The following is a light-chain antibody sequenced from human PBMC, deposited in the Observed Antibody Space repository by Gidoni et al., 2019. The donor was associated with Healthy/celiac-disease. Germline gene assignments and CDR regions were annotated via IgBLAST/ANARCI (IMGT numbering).Light chain of an antibody. J-gene: IGKJ2*01. CDR1: QDISNY. Sequence: DIQITQSPSSLSASVGDRVTITCQASQDISNYLNWYQQKPGKAPKLLIYDASNLETGVPSRFSGSGSGKDFTFTISSMQPEDIETYYCQQYDNLPRYTFGQGTKLEIK. CDR2: DAS. CDR3: QQYDNLPRYT. V-gene: IGKV1-33*01.